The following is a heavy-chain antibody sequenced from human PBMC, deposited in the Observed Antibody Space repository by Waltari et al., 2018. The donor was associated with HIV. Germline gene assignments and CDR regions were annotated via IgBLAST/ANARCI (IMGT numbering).Heavy chain of an antibody. D-gene: IGHD6-13*01. CDR3: ASLSSSWPDAFDI. CDR1: GYSFTSYW. V-gene: IGHV5-51*03. CDR2: IYPAESDT. J-gene: IGHJ3*02. Sequence: EVQLVQSGAEVKKPGESLKISCKGSGYSFTSYWIGWVRQMPGKGLEWMCTIYPAESDTRYRPSFQCQVTISADKSISTAYLQWSSLKASDTAMYYCASLSSSWPDAFDIWGQGTMVTVSS.